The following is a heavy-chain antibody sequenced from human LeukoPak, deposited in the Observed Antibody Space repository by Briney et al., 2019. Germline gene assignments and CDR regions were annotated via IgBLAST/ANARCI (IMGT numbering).Heavy chain of an antibody. Sequence: GRSLRLSCAASGFTFSSYGMHWVRQAPGKGLEWVAVIWYDGSNKYYADSVKGRFTISRDNSKNTLYLQMNSLKTEDTAVYFCATGLWHYDAFDIWGQGTMVTVSS. CDR3: ATGLWHYDAFDI. CDR1: GFTFSSYG. CDR2: IWYDGSNK. J-gene: IGHJ3*02. V-gene: IGHV3-33*01. D-gene: IGHD3-16*01.